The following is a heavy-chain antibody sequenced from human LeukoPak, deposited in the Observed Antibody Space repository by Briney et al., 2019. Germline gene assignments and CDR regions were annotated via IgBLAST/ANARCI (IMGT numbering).Heavy chain of an antibody. CDR3: AKDGNYGDYVPLDY. D-gene: IGHD4-17*01. CDR1: GFTVSSNY. CDR2: IYSGGST. V-gene: IGHV3-66*02. J-gene: IGHJ4*02. Sequence: PGGSLRLSCAASGFTVSSNYMSWVRQAPGKGLEWVSVIYSGGSTYYADSVMGRFTISRDNSKNTLYLQMNSLRAEDTAVYYCAKDGNYGDYVPLDYWGQGTLVTVSS.